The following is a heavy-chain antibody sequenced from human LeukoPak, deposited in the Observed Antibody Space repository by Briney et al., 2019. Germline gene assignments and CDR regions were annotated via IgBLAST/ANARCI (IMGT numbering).Heavy chain of an antibody. D-gene: IGHD2-2*01. CDR2: ISSSSSYL. Sequence: GGSLRLSCAASGFTFSSYSMNWVRQAPGKGLEWVSSISSSSSYLYYADSVKGRFTISRDNAKNSLYLQMNSLRAEDTAVYYCARGRSIYCSSTSCYHPAFDPWGQGTLVTVSS. CDR1: GFTFSSYS. V-gene: IGHV3-21*01. CDR3: ARGRSIYCSSTSCYHPAFDP. J-gene: IGHJ5*02.